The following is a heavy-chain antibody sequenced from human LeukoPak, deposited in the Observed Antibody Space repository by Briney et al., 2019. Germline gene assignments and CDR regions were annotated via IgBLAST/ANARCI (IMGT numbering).Heavy chain of an antibody. CDR3: ARERGYSNVDIVATILGY. CDR1: GYSFTGYY. CDR2: INPSGGST. V-gene: IGHV1-46*01. Sequence: ASVKVSCKASGYSFTGYYLHWVRQAPGQGLEWMGIINPSGGSTSYAQKFQGRVTMTRDMSTSTVYMELSSLRSEDTAVYYCARERGYSNVDIVATILGYWGQGTLVTVSS. J-gene: IGHJ4*02. D-gene: IGHD5-12*01.